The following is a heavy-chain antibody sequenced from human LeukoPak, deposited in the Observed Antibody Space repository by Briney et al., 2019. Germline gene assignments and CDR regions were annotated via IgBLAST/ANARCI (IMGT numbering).Heavy chain of an antibody. CDR2: INPSGGST. Sequence: ASVKVSCKASGYTFTSYYMHWVRQAPGQGLEWMGIINPSGGSTSYAQKFQGRVTMTRDTSTSTVYMELSSLRSEDTAVYYCARSPRSSGWYGWWFDPWGLGTLVTVSS. V-gene: IGHV1-46*03. J-gene: IGHJ5*02. D-gene: IGHD6-19*01. CDR3: ARSPRSSGWYGWWFDP. CDR1: GYTFTSYY.